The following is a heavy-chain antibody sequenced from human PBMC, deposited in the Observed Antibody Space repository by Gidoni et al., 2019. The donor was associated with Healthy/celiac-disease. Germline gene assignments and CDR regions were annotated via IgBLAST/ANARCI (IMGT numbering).Heavy chain of an antibody. Sequence: QVQLVQSGAEVKKPGSSVKVSCKASGGTFSSYPISWVRQAPGQGLEWMGRIIPILGIANYAQKFQGRVTITADKSTSTAYMELSSLRSEDTAVYYCARLCRDGYNFDYYYGMDVWGQGTTVTVSS. J-gene: IGHJ6*02. CDR1: GGTFSSYP. CDR3: ARLCRDGYNFDYYYGMDV. CDR2: IIPILGIA. V-gene: IGHV1-69*02. D-gene: IGHD5-12*01.